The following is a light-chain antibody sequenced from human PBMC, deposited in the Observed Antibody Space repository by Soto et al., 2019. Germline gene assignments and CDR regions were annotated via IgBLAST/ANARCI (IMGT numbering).Light chain of an antibody. CDR3: QQRSNWPPIT. J-gene: IGKJ5*01. CDR1: QRITT. CDR2: GLS. Sequence: EIVMTQSLATLSVSPGERATLSCRASQRITTVAWYQQKPGQAPRLLIYGLSIRAPGVPARFSVSGSGTEFTLTISSLEPEDFAVYYCQQRSNWPPITFGQGTRLENK. V-gene: IGKV3-15*01.